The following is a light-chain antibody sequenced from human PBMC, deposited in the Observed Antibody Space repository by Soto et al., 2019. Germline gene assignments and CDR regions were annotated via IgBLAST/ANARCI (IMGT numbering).Light chain of an antibody. CDR3: QQYNSYSWT. J-gene: IGKJ1*01. CDR1: QTISSW. V-gene: IGKV1-5*01. CDR2: DAS. Sequence: IQMTQSPSTLSGSVGDIVTIACGASQTISSWLAWYQQKPGKAPKLLIYDASSLESGVPSRFSGSGSGTEFTLTISSLQPDDFATYYCQQYNSYSWTFGQGTKVDIK.